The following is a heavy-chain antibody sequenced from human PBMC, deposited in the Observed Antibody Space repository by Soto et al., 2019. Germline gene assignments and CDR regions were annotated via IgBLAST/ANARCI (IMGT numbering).Heavy chain of an antibody. CDR1: GFTFSSYA. Sequence: GGSLRLSCAASGFTFSSYALSWVRQAPGKGLEWVAVISYDGSNKYYADSVKGRFTISRDNSKNTLYLQMNSLRAEDTAVYYCARTETLDRCMFSYWGKGTLVTVSS. V-gene: IGHV3-30-3*01. CDR2: ISYDGSNK. D-gene: IGHD1-1*01. J-gene: IGHJ4*02. CDR3: ARTETLDRCMFSY.